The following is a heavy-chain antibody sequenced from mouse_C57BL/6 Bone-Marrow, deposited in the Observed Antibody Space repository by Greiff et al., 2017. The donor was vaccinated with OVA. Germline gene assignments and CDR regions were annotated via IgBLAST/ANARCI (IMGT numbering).Heavy chain of an antibody. V-gene: IGHV1-82*01. CDR2: IYPGDGDT. J-gene: IGHJ2*01. CDR3: ARSYYYGRD. D-gene: IGHD1-1*02. Sequence: VQLQQSGPELVKPGASVKISCKASGYAFSSSWMNWVKQRPGKGLEWIGRIYPGDGDTNYNGKFKGKATLTADKSSSTAYMQLSRLTSEDSAVYFCARSYYYGRDWGQGTTLTVSS. CDR1: GYAFSSSW.